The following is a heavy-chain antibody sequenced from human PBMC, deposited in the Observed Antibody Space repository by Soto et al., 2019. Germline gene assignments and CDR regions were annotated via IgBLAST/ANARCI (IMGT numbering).Heavy chain of an antibody. V-gene: IGHV1-18*01. CDR1: GYTFTSYP. CDR2: INTYNGNT. Sequence: GASVKVSCKASGYTFTSYPVHWVRQAPGQRLEWMGWINTYNGNTNYAQKLQGRVTMTTDTSTSTAYMELRSLRSDDTAVYYCARVGATLKYYDILTGYYKVDWFDPWGQGTLVTVSS. D-gene: IGHD3-9*01. CDR3: ARVGATLKYYDILTGYYKVDWFDP. J-gene: IGHJ5*02.